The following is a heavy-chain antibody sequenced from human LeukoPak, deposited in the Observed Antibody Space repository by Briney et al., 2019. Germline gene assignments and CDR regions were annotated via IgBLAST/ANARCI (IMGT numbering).Heavy chain of an antibody. CDR1: GYTVTGYY. CDR2: INPNSGVT. V-gene: IGHV1-2*02. J-gene: IGHJ4*02. D-gene: IGHD3-9*01. CDR3: ARARGYCDWLPPFDY. Sequence: GASVKVSCKASGYTVTGYYMHWVRQAPGPGLEGRGWINPNSGVTNYAQKFQGRVTMTRDTSISTAYMELSRLRSDDTAVYYCARARGYCDWLPPFDYGGQGTLVTVSS.